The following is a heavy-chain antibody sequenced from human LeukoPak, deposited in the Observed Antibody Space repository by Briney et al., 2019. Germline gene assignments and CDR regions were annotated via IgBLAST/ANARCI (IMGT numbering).Heavy chain of an antibody. CDR3: ARGRGATKKY. CDR1: GFTFSRYA. V-gene: IGHV3-30*04. J-gene: IGHJ4*02. CDR2: ISFDATKA. D-gene: IGHD1-26*01. Sequence: PGRSLGLSCAASGFTFSRYALHWVRQAPGKGLEWVAVISFDATKAYYADAVKGRFSISRDNSNSTLFLQMNSLRENDTAVYHCARGRGATKKYWGQGTLVTVSS.